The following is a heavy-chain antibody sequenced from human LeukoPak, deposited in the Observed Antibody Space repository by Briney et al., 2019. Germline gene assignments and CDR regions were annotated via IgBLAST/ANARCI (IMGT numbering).Heavy chain of an antibody. CDR1: GFTFSSYE. V-gene: IGHV3-74*01. D-gene: IGHD6-6*01. J-gene: IGHJ6*03. CDR3: AREFRGSSSHNGANYYYYYMDV. Sequence: GSLRLSCAASGFTFSSYEMNWVRQAPGKGLVWVSRINSDGSSTSYADSVKGRFTISRDNAKNTLYLQMNSLRAEDTAVYYCAREFRGSSSHNGANYYYYYMDVWGKGTTVTVSS. CDR2: INSDGSST.